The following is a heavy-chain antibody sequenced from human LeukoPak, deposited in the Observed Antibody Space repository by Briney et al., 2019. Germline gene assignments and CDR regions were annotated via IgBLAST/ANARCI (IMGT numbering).Heavy chain of an antibody. D-gene: IGHD1-1*01. J-gene: IGHJ4*02. V-gene: IGHV1-69*01. CDR2: IIPLFGSA. CDR3: AAPPTGTTTTGEFYFDS. CDR1: GGTFSSYT. Sequence: SVRVSCKASGGTFSSYTIAWVRQAPGQGLEWLGGIIPLFGSANYAQKFQGRVTITADESTSTAYMELSSLRSEDTAVYYCAAPPTGTTTTGEFYFDSWGQGTLVTVSA.